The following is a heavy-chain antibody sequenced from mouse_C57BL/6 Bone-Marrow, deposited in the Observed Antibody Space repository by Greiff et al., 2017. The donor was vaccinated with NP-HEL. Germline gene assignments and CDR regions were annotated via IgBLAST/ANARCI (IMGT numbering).Heavy chain of an antibody. Sequence: EVKLMESGGGLVQPKGSLKLSCAASGFSFNTYAMNWVRQAPGKGLEWVARIRSKSNNYATYYADSVKDRFTISRDDSESMLYLQMNNLKTEDTAMYYCVRHAPGAWFAYWGQGTLVTVSA. J-gene: IGHJ3*01. V-gene: IGHV10-1*01. CDR1: GFSFNTYA. CDR2: IRSKSNNYAT. CDR3: VRHAPGAWFAY.